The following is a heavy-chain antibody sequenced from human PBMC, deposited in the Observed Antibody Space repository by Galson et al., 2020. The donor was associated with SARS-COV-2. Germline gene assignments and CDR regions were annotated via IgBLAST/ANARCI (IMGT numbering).Heavy chain of an antibody. Sequence: SQTLSLTCTVSGGSISSSSYYWGWIRQPPGKGLEWIGSIYYSGSTYYNPSLKSRVTISVDTSKNQFSLKLSSVTAADTAVYYCARHVVKGIAVAGRINWYFGRWGRGTLVTVSS. CDR3: ARHVVKGIAVAGRINWYFGR. CDR1: GGSISSSSYY. J-gene: IGHJ2*01. CDR2: IYYSGST. D-gene: IGHD6-19*01. V-gene: IGHV4-39*01.